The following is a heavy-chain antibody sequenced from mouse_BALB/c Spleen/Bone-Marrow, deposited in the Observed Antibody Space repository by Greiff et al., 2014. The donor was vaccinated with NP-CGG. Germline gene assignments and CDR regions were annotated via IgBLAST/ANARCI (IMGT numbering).Heavy chain of an antibody. D-gene: IGHD2-4*01. CDR1: GFNIKDTY. Sequence: VQLQQSGAELVKPGDSVKLSCTASGFNIKDTYMHWVKQRPEQGLEWIGRIDTANGNTKYDPKFQGKATITADTSSNTAFLQLSILTSEDTAVYYCATMITDWYFDVWGAGTTVTVSS. CDR2: IDTANGNT. CDR3: ATMITDWYFDV. J-gene: IGHJ1*01. V-gene: IGHV14-3*02.